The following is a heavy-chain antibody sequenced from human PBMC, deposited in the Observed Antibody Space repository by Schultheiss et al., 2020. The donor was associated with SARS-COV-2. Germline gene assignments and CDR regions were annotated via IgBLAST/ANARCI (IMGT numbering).Heavy chain of an antibody. CDR2: ISGSGGST. D-gene: IGHD2-21*02. CDR1: GFTFSSYW. CDR3: ARSLHIVVVTDAFDI. V-gene: IGHV3-23*01. J-gene: IGHJ3*02. Sequence: GSLRLSCAASGFTFSSYWMHWVRQAPGKGLEWVSAISGSGGSTYYADSVKGRFTISRDNSKNTLYLQMNSLRAEDTAVYYCARSLHIVVVTDAFDIWGQGTMVTVSS.